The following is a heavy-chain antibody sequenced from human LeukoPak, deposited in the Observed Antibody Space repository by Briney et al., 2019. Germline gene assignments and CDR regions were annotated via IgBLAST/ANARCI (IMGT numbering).Heavy chain of an antibody. CDR2: ISGSTDYK. J-gene: IGHJ4*02. V-gene: IGHV3-21*01. Sequence: GGSLRLSCAASGFSFSSFSMHWVRQAPGKGLEWVSCISGSTDYKYYADSVKGRFTISRDNAKNSLFLQMNSLRAEDTAVYYCARDLRRYFDYWGQGTLVTVSS. CDR3: ARDLRRYFDY. CDR1: GFSFSSFS.